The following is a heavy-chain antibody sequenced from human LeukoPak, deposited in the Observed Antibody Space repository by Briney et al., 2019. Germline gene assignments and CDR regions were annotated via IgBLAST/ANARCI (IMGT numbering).Heavy chain of an antibody. CDR2: ISSSSSYI. V-gene: IGHV3-21*01. CDR1: GFTFSSYS. Sequence: GGSLRLSCAASGFTFSSYSMNWVRQAPGKGLEWVSSISSSSSYIYYADSVKGRFTISRDNAKNSLYLQMNSLRAEDTAVYYCARDKDSMITFGGVIVYDYWGQETLVTVSS. D-gene: IGHD3-16*02. J-gene: IGHJ4*02. CDR3: ARDKDSMITFGGVIVYDY.